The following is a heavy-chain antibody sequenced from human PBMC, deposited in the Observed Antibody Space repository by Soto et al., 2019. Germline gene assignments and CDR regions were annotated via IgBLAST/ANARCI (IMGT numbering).Heavy chain of an antibody. D-gene: IGHD6-6*01. J-gene: IGHJ6*02. CDR2: NYYSGIT. V-gene: IGHV4-31*03. Sequence: QVQLQESGPGLVKPSQTLSLTCTVSGGSISSGGYYWTWIRQHPGKGLGWIGYNYYSGITYYNPSLKSRVTISLDTSKHQVSLKLSSVTAADPAVYYCARGSSIAGLYYGMDVWGQGTTVTVSS. CDR1: GGSISSGGYY. CDR3: ARGSSIAGLYYGMDV.